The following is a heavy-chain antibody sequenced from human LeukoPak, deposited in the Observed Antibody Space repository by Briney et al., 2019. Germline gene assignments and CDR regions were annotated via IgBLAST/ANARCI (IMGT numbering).Heavy chain of an antibody. V-gene: IGHV3-74*01. CDR2: INSDGSST. CDR3: ARVCRGRSSSWYAGSRPTKYYYMDV. CDR1: GFTFSSYW. D-gene: IGHD6-13*01. J-gene: IGHJ6*03. Sequence: PGGSLRLSCAASGFTFSSYWMHWVRQAPGKGLVWVSRINSDGSSTSYADSVKGRFAISRDNAKNTLYLQMNSLRAEDTAVYYCARVCRGRSSSWYAGSRPTKYYYMDVWGEGTTVTISS.